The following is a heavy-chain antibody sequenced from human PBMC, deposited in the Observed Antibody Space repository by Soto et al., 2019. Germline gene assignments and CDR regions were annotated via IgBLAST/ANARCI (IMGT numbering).Heavy chain of an antibody. V-gene: IGHV1-69*19. CDR1: GDTFSKDA. CDR3: TRVLGYTFEPGKTRYYAMDV. Sequence: QVQLVQCGAEVKKPGSSVTVSCKTSGDTFSKDALNWVRQAPGQGLEWMGLLIPVFGSPIYAQKFQGRIRIIADESTSTVFMDLSSLRSEDTAVYYCTRVLGYTFEPGKTRYYAMDVWGQGTPVFVSS. J-gene: IGHJ6*02. CDR2: LIPVFGSP. D-gene: IGHD5-18*01.